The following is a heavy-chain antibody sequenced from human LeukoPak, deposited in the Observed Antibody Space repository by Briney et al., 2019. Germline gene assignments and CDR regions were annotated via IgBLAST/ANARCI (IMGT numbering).Heavy chain of an antibody. CDR2: ISSSGSTI. Sequence: GGSLRLSCAASGFTFSDYYMSWIRQAPGKGLEWVSYISSSGSTIYYADSVKGRFTISRDNAKNSLYLQMNSLRAEDTAVYYCARGSPYYDILTGYFCDWGQGTLVTVSS. D-gene: IGHD3-9*01. J-gene: IGHJ4*02. V-gene: IGHV3-11*04. CDR3: ARGSPYYDILTGYFCD. CDR1: GFTFSDYY.